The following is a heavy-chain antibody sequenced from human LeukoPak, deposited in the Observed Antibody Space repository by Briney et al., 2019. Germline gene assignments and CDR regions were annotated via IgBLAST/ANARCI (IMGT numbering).Heavy chain of an antibody. Sequence: GGSLRLSCAASGFTFSSYGMSWVRQAPGKGLEWVSAISGSGGSTYYADSVKGRFTISRDNSKNTLYLQMNSLRAEDTAVYYCARDAGFYYGSGIAYPYNWFDPWGQGTLVTVSS. J-gene: IGHJ5*02. V-gene: IGHV3-23*01. CDR3: ARDAGFYYGSGIAYPYNWFDP. D-gene: IGHD3-10*01. CDR1: GFTFSSYG. CDR2: ISGSGGST.